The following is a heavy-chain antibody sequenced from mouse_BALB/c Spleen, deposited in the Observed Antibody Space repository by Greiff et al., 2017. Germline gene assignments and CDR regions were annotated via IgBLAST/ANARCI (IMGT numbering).Heavy chain of an antibody. CDR1: GFTFSSYA. CDR2: ISSGGSYT. CDR3: ARDGTARATWGFAY. J-gene: IGHJ3*01. Sequence: EVKLMESGGGLVKPGGSLKLSCAASGFTFSSYAMSWVRQSPEKRLEWVAEISSGGSYTYYPDTVTGRFTISRDNAKNTLYLEMSSLRSEDTAMYYCARDGTARATWGFAYWGQGTLVTVSA. D-gene: IGHD3-1*01. V-gene: IGHV5-9-4*01.